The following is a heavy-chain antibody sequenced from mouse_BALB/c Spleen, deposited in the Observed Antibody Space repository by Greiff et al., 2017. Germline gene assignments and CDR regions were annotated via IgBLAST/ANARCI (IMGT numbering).Heavy chain of an antibody. CDR1: GFDFSRYW. Sequence: EVQLVESGGGLVQPGGSLKLSCAASGFDFSRYWMSWVRQAPGKGLEWIGEINPDSSTINYTPSLKDKFIISRDNAKNTLYLQMSKVRSEDTALYYCARMEDYDYGDAMDYWGQGTSVTVSS. D-gene: IGHD2-4*01. J-gene: IGHJ4*01. V-gene: IGHV4-1*02. CDR2: INPDSSTI. CDR3: ARMEDYDYGDAMDY.